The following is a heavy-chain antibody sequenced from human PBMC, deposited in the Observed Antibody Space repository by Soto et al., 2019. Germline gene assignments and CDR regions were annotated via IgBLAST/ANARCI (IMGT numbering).Heavy chain of an antibody. V-gene: IGHV3-30*18. CDR1: GFSFSTYG. CDR2: ISNDGSNK. D-gene: IGHD1-26*01. CDR3: AKEGGLSGSYYISSSYYFDY. Sequence: PGGSLRLSCAASGFSFSTYGMHWVRQAPGKGLEWVAFISNDGSNKYYADSVKGRFTISRDNSKNTLYLQMNSLRAEDTSVYYCAKEGGLSGSYYISSSYYFDYWGQGTLVTVSS. J-gene: IGHJ4*02.